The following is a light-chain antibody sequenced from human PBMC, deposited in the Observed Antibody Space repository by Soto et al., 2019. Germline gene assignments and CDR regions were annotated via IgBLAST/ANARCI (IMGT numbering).Light chain of an antibody. V-gene: IGLV2-23*01. J-gene: IGLJ2*01. CDR3: CSYAGSSTYVV. CDR2: EGS. CDR1: SSDVGSYNL. Sequence: QSALTQPASVSGSPGQSITISCTGTSSDVGSYNLVSWYQQHPGKAPKLMIYEGSKRPSGVSNRFSGSKSGNTASLTISGLQAEDEADYYCCSYAGSSTYVVFGGGTKSPS.